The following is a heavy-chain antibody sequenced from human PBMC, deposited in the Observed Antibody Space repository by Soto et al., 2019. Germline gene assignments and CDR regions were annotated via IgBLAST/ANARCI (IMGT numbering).Heavy chain of an antibody. J-gene: IGHJ5*02. Sequence: LRQARGAARVPIYHYALRRVSQDPGKGLDWVSTNSASGGSTSYADSVKGRFTISRDNSKDTLDLQMDSLRAEDTAVYYCAKGDYAILTGNKRLGWFDPRGQGTLVTVSS. CDR2: NSASGGST. D-gene: IGHD3-9*01. CDR1: RVPIYHYA. CDR3: AKGDYAILTGNKRLGWFDP. V-gene: IGHV3-23*01.